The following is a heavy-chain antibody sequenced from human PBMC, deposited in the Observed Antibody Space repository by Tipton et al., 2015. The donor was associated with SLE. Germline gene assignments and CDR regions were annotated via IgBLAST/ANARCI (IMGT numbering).Heavy chain of an antibody. V-gene: IGHV4-61*02. D-gene: IGHD2-2*01. J-gene: IGHJ6*03. CDR2: IYTSGST. Sequence: TLSLTCSVSGGSISSGSYYWSWIRQPAGKGLEWIGRIYTSGSTSYNPSLKSRATISVDTSKNQFSLKLSSVTAADTAVYYCARVPAVYYYYMDVWGKGTTVTVSS. CDR3: ARVPAVYYYYMDV. CDR1: GGSISSGSYY.